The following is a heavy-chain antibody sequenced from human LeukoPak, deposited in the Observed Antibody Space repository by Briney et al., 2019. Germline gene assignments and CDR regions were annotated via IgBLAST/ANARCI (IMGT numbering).Heavy chain of an antibody. CDR3: ARDKVATTTKMRYYYYGMDV. CDR1: GYTFTSYG. D-gene: IGHD1/OR15-1a*01. V-gene: IGHV1-18*01. CDR2: ISAYNGNT. Sequence: ASVKVSCKASGYTFTSYGISWVRQDPGQGLEWVGWISAYNGNTNYAQKLQGRVTMTTDTSTSTAYMELRSLRSDDTAVYYCARDKVATTTKMRYYYYGMDVWGQGTTVTVSS. J-gene: IGHJ6*02.